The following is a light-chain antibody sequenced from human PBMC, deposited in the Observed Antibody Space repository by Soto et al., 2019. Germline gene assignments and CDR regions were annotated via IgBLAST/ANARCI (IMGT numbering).Light chain of an antibody. CDR1: QGISSY. V-gene: IGKV1-9*01. CDR3: QQLNSYPFT. CDR2: AAS. J-gene: IGKJ4*01. Sequence: DIQLTQSPSFLSASVGDRVTITCRASQGISSYLAWYQQKPGKAPKLLIYAASTLQSGVPSRFSGSESGTEFTLTISSLQPVDFATYHCQQLNSYPFTSGGGTKVDIK.